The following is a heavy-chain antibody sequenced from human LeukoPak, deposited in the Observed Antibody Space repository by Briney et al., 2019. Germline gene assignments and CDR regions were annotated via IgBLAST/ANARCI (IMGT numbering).Heavy chain of an antibody. V-gene: IGHV4-59*01. J-gene: IGHJ4*02. CDR1: GGSISSSY. CDR3: ASAGWARAYYFDY. Sequence: SETPSLTCTVSGGSISSSYWSWIRQPPGKGLEWIGYIYYSGNTNYNPSLKSRVTISVDTSKNQFSLKLTSVTAEDTAVYYCASAGWARAYYFDYWGQGTLVTVSS. CDR2: IYYSGNT. D-gene: IGHD1-26*01.